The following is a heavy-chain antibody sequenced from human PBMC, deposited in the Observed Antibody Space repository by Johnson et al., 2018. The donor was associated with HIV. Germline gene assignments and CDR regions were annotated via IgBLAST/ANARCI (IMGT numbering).Heavy chain of an antibody. CDR2: INWNGGST. CDR1: GFTFDDYS. D-gene: IGHD3-22*01. V-gene: IGHV3-20*04. Sequence: QLVESGGGLVQPGGSLRLSCAASGFTFDDYSMSWVRQAPGKGLEWVSGINWNGGSTGYADSVKGRFTISRDNAKNSLYLQMNSLRPEDTAVYFCARRSGITMISGDALDIWGQGTMVTVSS. CDR3: ARRSGITMISGDALDI. J-gene: IGHJ3*02.